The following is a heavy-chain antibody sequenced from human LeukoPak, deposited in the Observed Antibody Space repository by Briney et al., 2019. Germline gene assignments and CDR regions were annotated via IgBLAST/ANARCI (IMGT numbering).Heavy chain of an antibody. CDR2: ISGTNGIT. CDR1: GFSFSTTD. V-gene: IGHV3-23*01. J-gene: IGHJ6*03. D-gene: IGHD2-2*01. Sequence: GGSLRLSXAASGFSFSTTDMSWVRQPPGKGLEWLSGISGTNGITYYADPVKGRFTISRGNSKNSLYLQMNSLRAEDTAVYYCARDLDCSSTSCYYVDYYYYYMDVWGKGTTVTVSS. CDR3: ARDLDCSSTSCYYVDYYYYYMDV.